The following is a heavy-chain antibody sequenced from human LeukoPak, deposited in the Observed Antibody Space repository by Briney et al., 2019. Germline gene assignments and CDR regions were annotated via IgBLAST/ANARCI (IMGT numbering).Heavy chain of an antibody. CDR3: ARSYIRYCSGGSCYSGFDY. CDR2: IGTAGDT. D-gene: IGHD2-15*01. J-gene: IGHJ4*02. CDR1: GFTFSSYD. V-gene: IGHV3-13*01. Sequence: GRSLRLSCAASGFTFSSYDMHWVRQATGKGLEWVSAIGTAGDTYYPGSVKGRFTISRENAKDSLYLQMNSLRAGDTAVYYCARSYIRYCSGGSCYSGFDYWGQGTLVTVSS.